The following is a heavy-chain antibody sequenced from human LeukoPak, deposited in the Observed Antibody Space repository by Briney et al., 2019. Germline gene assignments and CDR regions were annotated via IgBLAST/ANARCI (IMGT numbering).Heavy chain of an antibody. Sequence: PSETLSPTCTVSGASISNYYWSWIRQTPEKGLEWMGHIHSSGGSSYYPSLKSRLTLSIDTSRNQLSLKLPSVTAADTAVYFCARLGGYHDFWGQGALVTVSS. CDR2: IHSSGGS. V-gene: IGHV4-4*09. D-gene: IGHD1-26*01. CDR3: ARLGGYHDF. CDR1: GASISNYY. J-gene: IGHJ4*02.